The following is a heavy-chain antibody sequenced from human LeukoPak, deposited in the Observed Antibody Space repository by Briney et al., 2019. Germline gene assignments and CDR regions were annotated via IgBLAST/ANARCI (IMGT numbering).Heavy chain of an antibody. Sequence: PGGSLRLSRSASSITLMAYTAHSVRQAPGKGLEWVAVISYDGNNRYYADSVKGRFAISRDSSKNTVHLQMSSLRTEDTAVYYCARQAQTTVTTYSLAGSLEYWGQGTLVTVSS. CDR1: SITLMAYT. CDR2: ISYDGNNR. V-gene: IGHV3-30*09. CDR3: ARQAQTTVTTYSLAGSLEY. D-gene: IGHD4-17*01. J-gene: IGHJ4*02.